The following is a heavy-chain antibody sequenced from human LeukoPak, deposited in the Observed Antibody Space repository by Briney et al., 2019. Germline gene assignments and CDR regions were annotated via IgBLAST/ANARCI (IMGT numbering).Heavy chain of an antibody. V-gene: IGHV3-23*01. D-gene: IGHD3-22*01. CDR3: AKYSHDSSGSYDY. J-gene: IGHJ4*02. CDR1: GFTFSSYG. CDR2: ISGSGSDGST. Sequence: GGTLRLSCAASGFTFSSYGMSWVRQAPGKGLEWVSGISGSGSDGSTYYADSVKGRFTISRDNSKNTLYLQMNSLRAEDTAVYYRAKYSHDSSGSYDYWGQGTLVTVSS.